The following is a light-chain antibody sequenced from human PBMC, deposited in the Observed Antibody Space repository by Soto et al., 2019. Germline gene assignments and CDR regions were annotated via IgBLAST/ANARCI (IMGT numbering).Light chain of an antibody. CDR3: QHLRAYPFS. CDR1: QDISTY. CDR2: PAS. V-gene: IGKV1-9*01. Sequence: DIQLTPSPSFLSASVGDRVTVSCRASQDISTYLAWFQQKPGKVPQLLVYPASTLQDGVPSRFSGLGSGTEFTLTINNLQAEDFATYYCQHLRAYPFSFGQGTKLDIK. J-gene: IGKJ2*03.